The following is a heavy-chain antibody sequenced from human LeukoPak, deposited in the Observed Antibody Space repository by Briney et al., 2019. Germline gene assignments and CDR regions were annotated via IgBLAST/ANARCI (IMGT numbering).Heavy chain of an antibody. CDR2: TYGGGTT. CDR1: GFTVSSNY. Sequence: GGSLRLSCAASGFTVSSNYMSWVRQAPGKGLEWVSITYGGGTTYYTDSVKGRFTISRDNSKNTLFLQMNSLRAEDTAVYYCAKGSSVAGTIFGYWGQGTLVTVSS. CDR3: AKGSSVAGTIFGY. J-gene: IGHJ4*02. V-gene: IGHV3-66*01. D-gene: IGHD6-19*01.